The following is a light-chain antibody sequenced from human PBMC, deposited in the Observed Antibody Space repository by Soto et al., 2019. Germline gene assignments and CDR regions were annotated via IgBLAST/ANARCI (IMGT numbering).Light chain of an antibody. CDR3: QQRSDWPPFT. Sequence: ETILTQSPATLSLSPGESATLSCRASQSVNNFLVWYQQKPGQAPRLLIYDATKRATGVPDKFRGSGSGTDFTLTITSLEPEDFAIYYCQQRSDWPPFTFGPGTKVDVK. J-gene: IGKJ3*01. CDR1: QSVNNF. CDR2: DAT. V-gene: IGKV3-11*01.